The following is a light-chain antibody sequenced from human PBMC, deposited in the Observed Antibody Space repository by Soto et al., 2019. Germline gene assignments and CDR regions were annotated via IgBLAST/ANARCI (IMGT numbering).Light chain of an antibody. J-gene: IGKJ4*01. V-gene: IGKV3-15*01. Sequence: EIVMTQSPATLSVSPGERATLSCRASQSVSSNLAWYQQKPGQAPRLLIYGASTRATGIPARFSGSGYGTEFTLTISSQQSEDFAVYYCQQYNNWVTVGAGTKVEIK. CDR2: GAS. CDR1: QSVSSN. CDR3: QQYNNWVT.